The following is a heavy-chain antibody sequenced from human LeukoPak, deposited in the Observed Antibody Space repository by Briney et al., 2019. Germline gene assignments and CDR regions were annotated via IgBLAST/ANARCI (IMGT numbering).Heavy chain of an antibody. CDR2: IYTSGST. D-gene: IGHD2-21*01. Sequence: SETLSLTCTVSGGSISSYSWSWLRQPAGKGLEWIGRIYTSGSTNYNPSLKSRVTMSVDTSKNQFSLKLSSVTAADTAVYYCAREALFDGHYYSYGMDVWGQGTTVTVSS. CDR1: GGSISSYS. J-gene: IGHJ6*02. CDR3: AREALFDGHYYSYGMDV. V-gene: IGHV4-4*07.